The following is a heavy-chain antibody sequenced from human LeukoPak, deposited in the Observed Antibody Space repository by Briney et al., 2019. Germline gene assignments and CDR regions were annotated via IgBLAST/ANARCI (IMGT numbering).Heavy chain of an antibody. Sequence: PGGSLRLSCAASGFTFSSYEMNWVRQAPGKGLEWASYISSSGSTIYYADSVKGRFTISRDNAKNSLYLQMDSLSAEDTAVYYCARDGVSYYYDSSGGYYFDYWGQGTLVTVSS. J-gene: IGHJ4*02. CDR2: ISSSGSTI. V-gene: IGHV3-48*03. CDR3: ARDGVSYYYDSSGGYYFDY. D-gene: IGHD3-22*01. CDR1: GFTFSSYE.